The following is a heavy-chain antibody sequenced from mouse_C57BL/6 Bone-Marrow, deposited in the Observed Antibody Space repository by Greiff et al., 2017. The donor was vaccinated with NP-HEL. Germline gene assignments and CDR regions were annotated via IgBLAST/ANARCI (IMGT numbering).Heavy chain of an antibody. CDR1: GFTFSDYY. CDR2: INYDGSST. Sequence: EVQVVESEGGLVQPGSSMKLSCTASGFTFSDYYMAWVRQVPEKGLEWVANINYDGSSTYYLDSLKSRFIISRDNAKNILYLQMSSLKSEDTATYYCARDHWAGFDYWGQGTTLTVSS. D-gene: IGHD4-1*01. CDR3: ARDHWAGFDY. J-gene: IGHJ2*01. V-gene: IGHV5-16*01.